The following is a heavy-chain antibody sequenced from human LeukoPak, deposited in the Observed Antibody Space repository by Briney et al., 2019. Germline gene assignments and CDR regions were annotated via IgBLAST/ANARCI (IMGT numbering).Heavy chain of an antibody. D-gene: IGHD6-13*01. CDR3: AREGSSWSNWFDP. CDR2: INHSGST. V-gene: IGHV4-34*01. CDR1: GGSFSGYY. Sequence: SETLSLTCAVYGGSFSGYYWSWIRQPPGKGLEWIGEINHSGSTNYNPSLKSRVTISVDTFKNQFSLKLSSVTAADTAVYYCAREGSSWSNWFDPWGQGTLVTVSS. J-gene: IGHJ5*02.